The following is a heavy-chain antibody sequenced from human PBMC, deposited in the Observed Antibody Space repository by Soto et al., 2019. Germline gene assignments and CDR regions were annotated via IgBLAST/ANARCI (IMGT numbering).Heavy chain of an antibody. CDR3: ARHYIVVVVAATRGWFDP. D-gene: IGHD2-15*01. CDR1: GYSFTSYW. Sequence: GESLKISCKGSGYSFTSYWISWVRQMPGKGLEWMGRIDPSDSYTNYSPSFQGHVTISAGKSISTAYLQWSSLKASDTAMYYCARHYIVVVVAATRGWFDPWGQGTLVTVSS. V-gene: IGHV5-10-1*01. CDR2: IDPSDSYT. J-gene: IGHJ5*01.